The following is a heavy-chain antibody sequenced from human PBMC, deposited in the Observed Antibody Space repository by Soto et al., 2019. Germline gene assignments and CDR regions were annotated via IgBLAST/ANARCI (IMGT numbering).Heavy chain of an antibody. J-gene: IGHJ6*02. CDR3: ARVAREYSSSAKTAYYYYGMDV. CDR2: IYYSGST. CDR1: GGSISSGGYY. V-gene: IGHV4-31*03. D-gene: IGHD6-13*01. Sequence: QVQLQESGPGLVKPSQTLSLTCTVSGGSISSGGYYWSWIRQHPGKGLEWIGYIYYSGSTYYNPSLKSRVTISVDTSKNQCSLKLSSVTAADTAVYYCARVAREYSSSAKTAYYYYGMDVWGQGTTVTVSS.